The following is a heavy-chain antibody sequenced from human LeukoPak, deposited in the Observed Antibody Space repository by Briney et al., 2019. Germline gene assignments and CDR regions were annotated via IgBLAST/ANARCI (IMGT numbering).Heavy chain of an antibody. CDR3: ARDRLGYCSSTSCPLGVY. D-gene: IGHD2-2*01. J-gene: IGHJ4*02. V-gene: IGHV1-18*01. CDR1: GYTFTSYG. CDR2: ISAYNGNT. Sequence: ASVKVSCKASGYTFTSYGISWVRQAPGQGPEWMGWISAYNGNTNYAQKLQGRVTMTTDTSTSTAYMELRSLRSDDTAVYYCARDRLGYCSSTSCPLGVYWGQGTLVTVSS.